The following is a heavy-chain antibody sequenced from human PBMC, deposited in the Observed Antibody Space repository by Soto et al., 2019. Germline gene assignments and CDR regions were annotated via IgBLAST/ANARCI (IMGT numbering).Heavy chain of an antibody. CDR1: GFTFSRHA. J-gene: IGHJ5*01. CDR3: ARTRNGGVADSFDS. D-gene: IGHD3-3*01. Sequence: GGSLRLSCAAYGFTFSRHAIHWVRLTPGRGLEWVLAISRDGSYIYYTDSVKGRFTVSRDNSKNTVFVQMNRLIPDDTALYFCARTRNGGVADSFDSWGQGTRVTVS. V-gene: IGHV3-30*04. CDR2: ISRDGSYI.